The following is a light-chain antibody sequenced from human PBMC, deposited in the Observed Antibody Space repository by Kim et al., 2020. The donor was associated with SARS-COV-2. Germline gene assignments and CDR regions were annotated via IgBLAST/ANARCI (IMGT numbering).Light chain of an antibody. J-gene: IGLJ1*01. CDR3: QSADGSGTYV. Sequence: SYELTQPPSLSVSPGQTARITCSGDTSPEKQTYWYQQKSGQAPLLVIYKDNERPSGIPGRFSGSSSGTTVTLTISGVQAEDDADYYCQSADGSGTYVFGTGTKVTV. CDR1: TSPEKQ. V-gene: IGLV3-25*03. CDR2: KDN.